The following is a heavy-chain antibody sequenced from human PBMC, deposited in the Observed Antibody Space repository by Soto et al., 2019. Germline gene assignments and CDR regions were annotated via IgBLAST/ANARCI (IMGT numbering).Heavy chain of an antibody. V-gene: IGHV4-31*03. D-gene: IGHD6-13*01. Sequence: QVQLQESGPGLVKPSQTLSLTCTVSGGSISSGGYSWNWIRQHPGKGLEWIGYIYYSGSTYYNPSLKSRMTISVDTSTNQCSLKLSSVIAADTAVYYCARDSSNWYGWFDPWGQGTLVTVSS. CDR1: GGSISSGGYS. CDR2: IYYSGST. J-gene: IGHJ5*02. CDR3: ARDSSNWYGWFDP.